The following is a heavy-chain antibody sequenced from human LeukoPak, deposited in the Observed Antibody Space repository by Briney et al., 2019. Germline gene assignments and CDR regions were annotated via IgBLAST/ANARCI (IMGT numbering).Heavy chain of an antibody. CDR1: GFTFSNNW. Sequence: GGSLRLSCAASGFTFSNNWMHWVRQAPGKGLVWVSRINSDGRTTTYADSVKGRFTISRDNAKNTLYLQMNSLRAEDTAVYYCAKDSNDPATRYYFDYWGQGTLVTVSS. CDR3: AKDSNDPATRYYFDY. J-gene: IGHJ4*02. V-gene: IGHV3-74*01. D-gene: IGHD1-1*01. CDR2: INSDGRTT.